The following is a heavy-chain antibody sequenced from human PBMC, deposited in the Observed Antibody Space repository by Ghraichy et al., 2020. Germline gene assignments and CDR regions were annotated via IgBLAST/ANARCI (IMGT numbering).Heavy chain of an antibody. CDR1: GFTFSTYL. V-gene: IGHV3-74*01. CDR3: ARAPDYPDASDY. J-gene: IGHJ4*02. D-gene: IGHD3-16*01. Sequence: GESLRLSCAASGFTFSTYLMHWVRQAPGKGLVWVSRISSDGTTTSYPDSVEGRFTISRDNAKNTLYLQMNSLRAEDTAVYYCARAPDYPDASDYWGQGTLVTVSS. CDR2: ISSDGTTT.